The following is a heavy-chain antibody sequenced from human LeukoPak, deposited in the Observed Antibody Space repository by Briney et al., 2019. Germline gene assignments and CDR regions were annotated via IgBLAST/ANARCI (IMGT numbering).Heavy chain of an antibody. J-gene: IGHJ4*02. CDR3: ARGRIAVASTKNYFDY. Sequence: SETLSLTCTVSGGSISSYYWSWIRQPPGKGLEWIGDIYYSGSTNYNPSLKSRVTISVDTSKNQFSLKLSSVTAADTAVYYCARGRIAVASTKNYFDYWGQGTLVTVSS. D-gene: IGHD6-19*01. CDR1: GGSISSYY. V-gene: IGHV4-59*01. CDR2: IYYSGST.